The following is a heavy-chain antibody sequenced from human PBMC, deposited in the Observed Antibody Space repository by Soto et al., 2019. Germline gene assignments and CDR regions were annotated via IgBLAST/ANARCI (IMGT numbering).Heavy chain of an antibody. D-gene: IGHD6-6*01. Sequence: GGSLRLSCAASGFTFSSYAMSWVRQAPGKGLEWVSAISGSGGSTYYADTVKGRFTISRDNSKNTLYLQMNSLKAEDTAVYYCAKAVEYSSPAHYWGQGTLVTVSS. V-gene: IGHV3-23*01. CDR2: ISGSGGST. CDR1: GFTFSSYA. CDR3: AKAVEYSSPAHY. J-gene: IGHJ4*02.